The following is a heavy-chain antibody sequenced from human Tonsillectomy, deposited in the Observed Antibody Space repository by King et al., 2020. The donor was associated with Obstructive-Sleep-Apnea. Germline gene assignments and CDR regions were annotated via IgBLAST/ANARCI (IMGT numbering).Heavy chain of an antibody. J-gene: IGHJ4*02. V-gene: IGHV4-38-2*02. D-gene: IGHD4-17*01. CDR1: GYSISSGYY. CDR2: IYHSGST. Sequence: QLQESGPGLVKPSETLSLTCTVSGYSISSGYYWGWIRQPPGKGLEWIGSIYHSGSTYYNPSLKSRVTISVDTSKNQFSLTLSSVTAADTAVYYCARGGLTTAAMGSYWGQGTLVTVSS. CDR3: ARGGLTTAAMGSY.